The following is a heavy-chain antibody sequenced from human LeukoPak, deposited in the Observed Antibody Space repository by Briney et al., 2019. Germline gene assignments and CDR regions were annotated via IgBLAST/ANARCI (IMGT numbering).Heavy chain of an antibody. CDR1: GFTFSDYY. CDR2: ISSGGSTI. Sequence: GGTLRLSCAASGFTFSDYYMSWIRQAPGKGLEWVSYISSGGSTISHADSVKGRFTITRDNDENLLYLQKYSLRAGDTGVYFCARRAPGGRSFDLWGRGTLVSVFS. CDR3: ARRAPGGRSFDL. J-gene: IGHJ4*02. D-gene: IGHD1-26*01. V-gene: IGHV3-11*01.